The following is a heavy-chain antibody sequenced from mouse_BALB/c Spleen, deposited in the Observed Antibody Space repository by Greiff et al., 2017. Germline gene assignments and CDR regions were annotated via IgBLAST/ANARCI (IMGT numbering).Heavy chain of an antibody. CDR3: APIYYYERGFAY. CDR1: GFNIKDTY. D-gene: IGHD1-1*01. CDR2: IDPENGNT. J-gene: IGHJ3*01. Sequence: VQLQQSGAELVKPGASVKLSCTASGFNIKDTYMHWVKQRPEQGLEWIGWIDPENGNTIYDPKFQGKASITADTSSNTAYLQLSSLTSEDTAVYYCAPIYYYERGFAYWGQGTLVTVSA. V-gene: IGHV14-3*02.